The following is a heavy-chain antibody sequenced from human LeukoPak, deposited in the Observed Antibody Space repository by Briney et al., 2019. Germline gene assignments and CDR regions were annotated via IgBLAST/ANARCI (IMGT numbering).Heavy chain of an antibody. CDR3: AKCFRRIFRVVHYGAFDI. CDR2: ISSSSSTI. V-gene: IGHV3-48*01. Sequence: GGSLRLSCAASGFTFSSYSMNWVRQAPGKGLEWVSYISSSSSTIYYADSVKGRFTISRDNAKNSLYLQMNSLRAEDTAVYYCAKCFRRIFRVVHYGAFDIWGQGTMVTVSS. CDR1: GFTFSSYS. D-gene: IGHD2-21*01. J-gene: IGHJ3*02.